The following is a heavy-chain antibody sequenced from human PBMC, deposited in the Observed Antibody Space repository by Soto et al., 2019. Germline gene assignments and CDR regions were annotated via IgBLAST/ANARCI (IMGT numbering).Heavy chain of an antibody. J-gene: IGHJ6*02. V-gene: IGHV3-15*07. CDR1: GFTFSNAW. CDR2: IKSKTDGGTT. Sequence: EVQLVESGGGLVKPGGSLRLSCAASGFTFSNAWMNWVRQAPGKGLEWVGRIKSKTDGGTTDYAAPVKGRFTISRDDSKNTLYLQMNSLKTEDTAVYYCTTDLPTWISGSYYGYYGMDVWGQGTTVTVSS. D-gene: IGHD1-26*01. CDR3: TTDLPTWISGSYYGYYGMDV.